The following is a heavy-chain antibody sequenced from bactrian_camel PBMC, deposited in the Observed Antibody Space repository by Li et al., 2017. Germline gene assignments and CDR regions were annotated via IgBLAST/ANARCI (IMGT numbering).Heavy chain of an antibody. D-gene: IGHD1*01. Sequence: HVQLVESGGGSVQAGGSLRLSCAASGFTFGAYWMYWVRQAPGKGLDWVSAVDRTEQVYYADSVKGRFTISRDNAKNTLYLQLNSLKTEDTAMYYCAKDGAPDDETPRYDYWDQGTQVTVS. J-gene: IGHJ4*01. CDR3: AKDGAPDDETPRYDY. V-gene: IGHV3S1*01. CDR1: GFTFGAYW. CDR2: VDRTEQV.